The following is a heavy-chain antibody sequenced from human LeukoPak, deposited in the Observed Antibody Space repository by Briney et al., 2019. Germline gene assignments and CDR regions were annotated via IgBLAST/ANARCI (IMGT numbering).Heavy chain of an antibody. V-gene: IGHV1-8*01. CDR3: ASGPPVHAPGGYYYGMDV. CDR2: MNPNSGNT. CDR1: GYTFTSYD. J-gene: IGHJ6*02. D-gene: IGHD3-16*01. Sequence: ASVKVSCKASGYTFTSYDINWVRRATGQGLEWMGWMNPNSGNTGYAQKFQGRVTMTRNTSISTAYMELSSLRSEDTAVYYCASGPPVHAPGGYYYGMDVWGQGTTVAVSS.